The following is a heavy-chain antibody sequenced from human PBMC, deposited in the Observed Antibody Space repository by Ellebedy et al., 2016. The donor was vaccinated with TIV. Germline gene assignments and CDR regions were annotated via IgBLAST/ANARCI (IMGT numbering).Heavy chain of an antibody. CDR2: IYPGDSDT. CDR1: GYSFTSYW. J-gene: IGHJ6*02. Sequence: GESLKISCKGSGYSFTSYWIGWVRQMPGKGLEWMGIIYPGDSDTRYSPSFQGQVTISADKSISTAYLQWSSLKASDTAMYYCARSARNYCSSTSCFDYYYYYGMDVWGQGTLVTVSS. CDR3: ARSARNYCSSTSCFDYYYYYGMDV. D-gene: IGHD2-2*01. V-gene: IGHV5-51*01.